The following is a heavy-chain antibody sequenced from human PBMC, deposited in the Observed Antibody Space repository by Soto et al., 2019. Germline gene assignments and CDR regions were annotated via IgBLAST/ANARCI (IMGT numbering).Heavy chain of an antibody. CDR1: GYTFTTYW. Sequence: GESLKISCKASGYTFTTYWIGWVRQMPGKGLEWMGIIYPGDSDTRYSPSFQGQVTISADKSISTAYLQWSSLKASDTAMYYCATSTLYSYGYDWGQGTLVTVSS. J-gene: IGHJ4*02. D-gene: IGHD5-18*01. V-gene: IGHV5-51*01. CDR3: ATSTLYSYGYD. CDR2: IYPGDSDT.